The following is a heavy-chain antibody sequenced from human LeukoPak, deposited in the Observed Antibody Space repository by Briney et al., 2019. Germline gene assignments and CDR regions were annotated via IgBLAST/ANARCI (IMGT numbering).Heavy chain of an antibody. V-gene: IGHV1-8*01. D-gene: IGHD2-2*01. J-gene: IGHJ6*03. CDR2: MNPNSGNT. CDR1: GYTFTSYD. CDR3: ARDFWGYCSSTSCYSYYYYYMDV. Sequence: ASVKVSCKASGYTFTSYDINWVRQATGQGLEWMGWMNPNSGNTGYAQKLQGRVTMTTDTSTSTAYMELRSLRSDDTAVYYCARDFWGYCSSTSCYSYYYYYMDVWGKGTTVTISS.